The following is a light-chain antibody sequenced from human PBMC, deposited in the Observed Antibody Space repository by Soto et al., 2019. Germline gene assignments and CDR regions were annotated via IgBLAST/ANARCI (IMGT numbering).Light chain of an antibody. V-gene: IGLV1-40*01. CDR1: SSDIGAGHG. Sequence: QLVLTQSPSVSGAPGQRVTISCTGSSSDIGAGHGVPWYQQFPGTAPKLIIYDSTNRPSGVPDRFSGSKAGNSASLAITGRHEEDEADDYCHSYDTTQAAVVFGGGTKVTVL. CDR3: HSYDTTQAAVV. J-gene: IGLJ3*02. CDR2: DST.